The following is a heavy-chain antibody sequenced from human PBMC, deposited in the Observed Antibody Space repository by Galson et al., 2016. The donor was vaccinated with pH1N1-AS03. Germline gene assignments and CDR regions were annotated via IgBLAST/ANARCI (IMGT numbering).Heavy chain of an antibody. CDR3: ARMEKRWGDAYDI. V-gene: IGHV1-18*04. CDR2: ISANNGDT. CDR1: GNSFTNDY. J-gene: IGHJ3*02. Sequence: SVKVSCKASGNSFTNDYIHWARQAPGQGLEWMGWISANNGDTNYAQKFQGRVTMTTDTSTSTTYMELRSLRSDDTAVYYCARMEKRWGDAYDIWGQGTMVTVSS. D-gene: IGHD1-1*01.